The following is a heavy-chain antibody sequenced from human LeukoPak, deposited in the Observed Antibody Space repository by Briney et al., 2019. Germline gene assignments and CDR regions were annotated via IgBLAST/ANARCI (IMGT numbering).Heavy chain of an antibody. CDR1: GGSISSYY. J-gene: IGHJ6*04. CDR3: ARHLPNGSGNMDV. V-gene: IGHV4-34*01. CDR2: INHSGST. Sequence: SETLSLTCTVSGGSISSYYWSWIRQPPGKGLEWIGEINHSGSTNYNPSLKSRVTISVGTSKNQFSLKLSSVTAADTAVYYCARHLPNGSGNMDVWGKGTTVTISS. D-gene: IGHD3-10*01.